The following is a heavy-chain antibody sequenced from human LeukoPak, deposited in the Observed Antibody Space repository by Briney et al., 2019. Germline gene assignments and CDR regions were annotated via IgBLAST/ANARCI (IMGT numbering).Heavy chain of an antibody. CDR2: IKQDGSEK. J-gene: IGHJ4*02. Sequence: PGGSLRLSCAASGFTFSSYWMSWVRQAPGKGLEWVANIKQDGSEKYYVDSVKGRFTISRDNAKNSLYLQMNSLRAEDTALYYCAKSRGDYYDSSGYSLDYWGQGTLVTVSS. V-gene: IGHV3-7*03. CDR3: AKSRGDYYDSSGYSLDY. CDR1: GFTFSSYW. D-gene: IGHD3-22*01.